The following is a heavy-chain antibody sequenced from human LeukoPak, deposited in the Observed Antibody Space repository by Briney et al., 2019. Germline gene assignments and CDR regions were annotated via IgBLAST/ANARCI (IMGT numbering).Heavy chain of an antibody. J-gene: IGHJ4*02. CDR1: GFTFSNAW. Sequence: GGSLRLSCAASGFTFSNAWMSWVRQAPGKGLEWVGRIKSKTDGGTTDYAAPVKGRFTISRNDSKNTLYLQMNSLKTDDTAVYYCTTDRFVYGSGYWGQGTLVTVSS. CDR3: TTDRFVYGSGY. CDR2: IKSKTDGGTT. V-gene: IGHV3-15*01. D-gene: IGHD6-25*01.